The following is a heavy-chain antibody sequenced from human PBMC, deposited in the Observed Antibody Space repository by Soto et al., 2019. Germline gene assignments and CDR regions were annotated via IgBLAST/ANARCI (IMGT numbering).Heavy chain of an antibody. D-gene: IGHD3-9*01. CDR3: AKSKYFDWFDAFDI. V-gene: IGHV3-9*01. Sequence: GGSLRLSCAASGFTFDDYAMHWVRQAPGKGLEWVSGISWNSGSIGYADSVKGRFTISRDNAKNSLYLQMNSLRAEDTALYYCAKSKYFDWFDAFDIWGQGTMVTVSS. J-gene: IGHJ3*02. CDR2: ISWNSGSI. CDR1: GFTFDDYA.